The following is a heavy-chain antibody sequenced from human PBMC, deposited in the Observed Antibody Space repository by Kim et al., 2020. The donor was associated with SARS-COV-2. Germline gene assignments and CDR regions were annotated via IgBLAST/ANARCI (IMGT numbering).Heavy chain of an antibody. CDR2: IFPIFCSA. Sequence: SVKVSCKASGGTFSSYAISWVRPAPGQGLDWIVVIFPIFCSANYAQKFQCRVTITADKSTSTAYMELSILRSEDTAVYYCARARYYYDSSGYYYFRYYYYGMDVWGQGTTVTVSS. D-gene: IGHD3-22*01. CDR3: ARARYYYDSSGYYYFRYYYYGMDV. J-gene: IGHJ6*02. V-gene: IGHV1-69*06. CDR1: GGTFSSYA.